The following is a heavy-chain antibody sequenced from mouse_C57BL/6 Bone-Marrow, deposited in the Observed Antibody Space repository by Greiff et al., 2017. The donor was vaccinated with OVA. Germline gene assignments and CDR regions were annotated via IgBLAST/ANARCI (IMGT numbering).Heavy chain of an antibody. D-gene: IGHD2-5*01. CDR3: ARHYSNYVGFAY. Sequence: EVQVVESGGDLVKPGGSLKLSCAASGFTFSSYGMSWVRQTPDKRLEWVATISSGGSYTYYPDSVKGRFTISRDNAKNTLYLQMSSLKSEDTAMYYCARHYSNYVGFAYWGQGTLVTVSA. V-gene: IGHV5-6*01. CDR2: ISSGGSYT. CDR1: GFTFSSYG. J-gene: IGHJ3*01.